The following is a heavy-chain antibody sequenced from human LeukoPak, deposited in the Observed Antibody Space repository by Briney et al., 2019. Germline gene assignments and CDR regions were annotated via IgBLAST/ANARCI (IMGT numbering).Heavy chain of an antibody. J-gene: IGHJ5*02. D-gene: IGHD3-10*01. CDR3: AKVTGLLWFGESHGFDP. V-gene: IGHV1-3*01. Sequence: ASVKVSCKASGYTFTSYAMHWVRQAPGQRLEWMGWINAGNGNTKYSQKFQGRVTITRDTSASTAYMELSSLRSDDTAVYYCAKVTGLLWFGESHGFDPWGQGTLVTVSS. CDR1: GYTFTSYA. CDR2: INAGNGNT.